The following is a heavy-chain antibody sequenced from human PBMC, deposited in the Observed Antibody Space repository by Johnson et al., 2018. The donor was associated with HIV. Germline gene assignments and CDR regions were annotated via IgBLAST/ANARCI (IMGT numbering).Heavy chain of an antibody. V-gene: IGHV3-23*04. J-gene: IGHJ3*02. CDR2: ITVSGDNT. D-gene: IGHD1-26*01. Sequence: VQLVESGGGLVQPGGSLRLSCAASGFTFSDCAMSWVRQGPGKGLEWVSAITVSGDNTYYADSVKGRFTISRDNSKNTLYLQMSSLRAGDTAVYYCARGRASWELYDAFEIWGQGTMVIVSS. CDR3: ARGRASWELYDAFEI. CDR1: GFTFSDCA.